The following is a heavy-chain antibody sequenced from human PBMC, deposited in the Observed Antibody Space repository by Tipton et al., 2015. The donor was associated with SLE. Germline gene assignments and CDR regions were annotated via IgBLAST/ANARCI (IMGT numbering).Heavy chain of an antibody. CDR3: ARDLVGPTGYGMDV. J-gene: IGHJ6*02. CDR1: GFTFSSYW. D-gene: IGHD1-26*01. V-gene: IGHV3-74*01. Sequence: SLRLSCAASGFTFSSYWVHWVRQAPGKGLVWVSRINSDGSSTSYADSVKGRFTIPRDNSKNTLYVQMNSLRAEDTAVYYCARDLVGPTGYGMDVWGQGTTVTVSS. CDR2: INSDGSST.